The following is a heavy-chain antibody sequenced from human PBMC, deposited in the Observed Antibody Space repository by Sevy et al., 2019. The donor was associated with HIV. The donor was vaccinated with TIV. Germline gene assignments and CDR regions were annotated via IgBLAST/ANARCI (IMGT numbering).Heavy chain of an antibody. CDR2: VYDIGRT. V-gene: IGHV4-59*02. CDR1: GGSVTTGY. J-gene: IGHJ5*02. Sequence: SETLSLTCTVSGGSVTTGYWSWIRQSPGKGPEWIGYVYDIGRTAYSPSLKSRVTISLDTTKNQFSLQLNSITAADTAVYYCARVRDYGSGSFSPWFGPWGQGTLVTVSS. CDR3: ARVRDYGSGSFSPWFGP. D-gene: IGHD3-10*01.